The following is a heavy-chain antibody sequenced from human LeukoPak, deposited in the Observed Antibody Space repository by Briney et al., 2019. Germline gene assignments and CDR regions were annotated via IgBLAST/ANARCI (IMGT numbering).Heavy chain of an antibody. V-gene: IGHV3-74*01. D-gene: IGHD3-22*01. CDR3: ARAYYDSSGYCDY. Sequence: PGGSLRLSCAASGFTFSSYWMHWVRQAPGKGLVWVSRINSDGSSTSYADSVKGRFTISRDNAKNTLYLQMDSLRAEDTAVYYCARAYYDSSGYCDYWGQGTLVTVSS. CDR2: INSDGSST. CDR1: GFTFSSYW. J-gene: IGHJ4*02.